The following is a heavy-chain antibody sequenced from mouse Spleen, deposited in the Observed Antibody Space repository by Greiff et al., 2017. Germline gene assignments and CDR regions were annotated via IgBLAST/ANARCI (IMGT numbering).Heavy chain of an antibody. D-gene: IGHD4-1*01. Sequence: EVKLMESGGGLVQPGGSRKLSCAASGFTFSSFGMHWVRQAPEKGLEWVAYISSGSSTIYYADTVKGRFTISRDNPKNTLFLQMTSLRSEDTAMYYCARWDWDWYFDVWGAGTTVTVSS. CDR1: GFTFSSFG. J-gene: IGHJ1*01. CDR2: ISSGSSTI. CDR3: ARWDWDWYFDV. V-gene: IGHV5-17*02.